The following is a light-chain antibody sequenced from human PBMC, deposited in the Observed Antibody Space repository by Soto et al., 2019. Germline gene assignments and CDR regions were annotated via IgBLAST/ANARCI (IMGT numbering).Light chain of an antibody. J-gene: IGKJ1*01. CDR1: QSVATN. Sequence: EIVMTQSPATLSVFPGERATLSCRASQSVATNLAWYQQRPGQAPRLLIYGASKRAIGLPARFSGSGSGTEFTLTITSLQSEDFAVYYCQQYNKWPQTFGQGTKVDI. CDR3: QQYNKWPQT. V-gene: IGKV3-15*01. CDR2: GAS.